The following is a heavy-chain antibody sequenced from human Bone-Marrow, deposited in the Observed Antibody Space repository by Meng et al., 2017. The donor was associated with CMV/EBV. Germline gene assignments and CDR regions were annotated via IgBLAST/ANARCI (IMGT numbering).Heavy chain of an antibody. V-gene: IGHV3-21*01. J-gene: IGHJ4*02. Sequence: GESLKISCAASGFTFSSYSMNWVRQAPGKGLEWVSSISSSSSYIYYADSVKGRFTISRDNAKNSLYLQMNSLRAEDTAVYYCASGSQGSIFAYWGQGTRVTGSS. CDR2: ISSSSSYI. CDR3: ASGSQGSIFAY. CDR1: GFTFSSYS. D-gene: IGHD1-26*01.